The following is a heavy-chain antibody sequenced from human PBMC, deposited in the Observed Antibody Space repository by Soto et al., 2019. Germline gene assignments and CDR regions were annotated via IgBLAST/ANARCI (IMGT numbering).Heavy chain of an antibody. Sequence: EVQLVESGGGLVQPGRSLRLSCAASGFTFDDYAMHWVRQAPGKGLEWVSGISWNSGSIGYADSVKGRFTISRDNAKNSLYLQMNSLRAEDTALYYCAKDSYIAAAGTFNWGQGTLVTVSS. CDR1: GFTFDDYA. V-gene: IGHV3-9*01. CDR2: ISWNSGSI. CDR3: AKDSYIAAAGTFN. J-gene: IGHJ4*02. D-gene: IGHD6-13*01.